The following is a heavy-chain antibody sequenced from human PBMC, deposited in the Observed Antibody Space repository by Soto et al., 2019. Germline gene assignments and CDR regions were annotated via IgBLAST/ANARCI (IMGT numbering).Heavy chain of an antibody. Sequence: GASVKVSCKASGGTFSSYAISWVRQAPGQGLEWMGGIIPIFGTANYAQKFQGRVTITADKSTSTAYMELSSLRSEDTAVYYCASPNRIAAAGTLRDYYYYYGMDVLGQGTTVPVSS. CDR1: GGTFSSYA. CDR3: ASPNRIAAAGTLRDYYYYYGMDV. V-gene: IGHV1-69*06. J-gene: IGHJ6*02. D-gene: IGHD6-13*01. CDR2: IIPIFGTA.